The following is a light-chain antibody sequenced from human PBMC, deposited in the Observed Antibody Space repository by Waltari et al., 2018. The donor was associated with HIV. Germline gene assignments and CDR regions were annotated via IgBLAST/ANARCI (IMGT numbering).Light chain of an antibody. CDR2: AAS. CDR1: QGISSY. CDR3: QQLESYTQIS. V-gene: IGKV1-9*01. Sequence: DIQLTQSPSNLSASVGDRVTITCRTSQGISSYLAWYQQKPGKAPKLLIYAASTLQSGVPSRFSGSGSGTEFTLTISSLQPEDFATYYCQQLESYTQISFGGGTKVGIK. J-gene: IGKJ4*01.